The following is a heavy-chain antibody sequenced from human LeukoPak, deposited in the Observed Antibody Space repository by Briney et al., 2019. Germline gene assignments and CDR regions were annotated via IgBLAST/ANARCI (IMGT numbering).Heavy chain of an antibody. J-gene: IGHJ5*02. CDR1: GFRFSSFG. Sequence: PGGTLRLSCAASGFRFSSFGMSWVRQAPGKGLEWVSVISDTGATTFYADSVKGRFTISRDNSKNTLYLQMNSLRAEDTAVYYCATSGGSYWSWGQGTLVTVSS. V-gene: IGHV3-23*01. D-gene: IGHD1-26*01. CDR3: ATSGGSYWS. CDR2: ISDTGATT.